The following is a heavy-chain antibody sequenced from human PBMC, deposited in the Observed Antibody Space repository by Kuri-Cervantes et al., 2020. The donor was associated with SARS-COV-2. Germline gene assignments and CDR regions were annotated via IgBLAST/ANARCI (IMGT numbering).Heavy chain of an antibody. D-gene: IGHD2-21*01. J-gene: IGHJ6*03. V-gene: IGHV3-7*01. Sequence: GESLKISCAASGFTFSSYWMSWVRQAPGKGLEWVANIKQDGSEKYYVDSVKGRFTISRGNAKNSLYLQMNSLRAEDTAVYYCARDNLWLDYYYMDVWGKGTTVTVSS. CDR3: ARDNLWLDYYYMDV. CDR2: IKQDGSEK. CDR1: GFTFSSYW.